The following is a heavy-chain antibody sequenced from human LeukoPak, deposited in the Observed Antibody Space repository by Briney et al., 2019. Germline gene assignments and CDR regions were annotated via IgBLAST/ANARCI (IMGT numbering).Heavy chain of an antibody. V-gene: IGHV4-34*01. CDR1: GGSISSYY. J-gene: IGHJ4*02. CDR3: ARGDRTVTTSFDY. CDR2: INHSGST. D-gene: IGHD4-17*01. Sequence: PSETLSLTCTVSGGSISSYYWSWIRQPPGKGLEWIGEINHSGSTNYNPSLKSRVTISVDTSKNQFSLKLSSVTAADTAVYYCARGDRTVTTSFDYWGQGTLVTVSS.